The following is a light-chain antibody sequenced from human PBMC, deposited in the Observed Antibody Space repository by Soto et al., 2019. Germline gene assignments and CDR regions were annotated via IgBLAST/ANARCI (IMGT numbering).Light chain of an antibody. CDR3: ASYTSRNTLI. CDR2: EVT. J-gene: IGLJ2*01. CDR1: NSDVGGHNY. V-gene: IGLV2-14*01. Sequence: QSALTQPASVSGSPGQSITISCTGTNSDVGGHNYVSWYQQRPGKVPKLLIYEVTDRPPGASNRFSGSKSGSTASPTISGLQAEDEADYFCASYTSRNTLIFGGGTKVTVL.